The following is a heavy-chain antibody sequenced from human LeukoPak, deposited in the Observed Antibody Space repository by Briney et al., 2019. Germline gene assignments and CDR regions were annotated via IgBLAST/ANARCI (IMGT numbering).Heavy chain of an antibody. D-gene: IGHD1-26*01. CDR3: AKYPRGAQYYFDY. Sequence: GGSLRLSCAASGFTFSSYAVYWVRQAPGKGLEWVSSNSGGSTYYADSVKGQFSISRDNSKNTLYLQMNSPRAEDTAVYYCAKYPRGAQYYFDYWGQGTLVTVSS. CDR1: GFTFSSYA. V-gene: IGHV3-23*01. CDR2: NSGGST. J-gene: IGHJ4*02.